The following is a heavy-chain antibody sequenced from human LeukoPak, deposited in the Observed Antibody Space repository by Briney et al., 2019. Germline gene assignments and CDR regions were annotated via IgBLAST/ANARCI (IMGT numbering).Heavy chain of an antibody. CDR1: GYSFPNHW. CDR3: ARWGTSSYRTSDT. V-gene: IGHV5-51*01. J-gene: IGHJ5*02. Sequence: RGSLHISCKGSGYSFPNHWIGGVRQTPEKGLEVMEIIYPDDSDIRYSPSFQGQVTVSAAKSISTAYLQWSSLKASDTAMYYCARWGTSSYRTSDTWGQGTLVTVSS. D-gene: IGHD2-2*01. CDR2: IYPDDSDI.